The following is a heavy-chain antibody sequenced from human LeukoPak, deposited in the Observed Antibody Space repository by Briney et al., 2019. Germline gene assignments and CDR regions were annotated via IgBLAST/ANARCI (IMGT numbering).Heavy chain of an antibody. J-gene: IGHJ4*02. V-gene: IGHV1-69*04. Sequence: GVSVKVSCKDSGGTFSSYAISWVGQAAPQGLERMGRIIPILGIANYAKKFQSRVTITADKSTSTAYMEQSSLRSEDTAVYYCASGSEYCGGDCYIGAFDYWGQGTLVTVSS. D-gene: IGHD2-21*02. CDR3: ASGSEYCGGDCYIGAFDY. CDR1: GGTFSSYA. CDR2: IIPILGIA.